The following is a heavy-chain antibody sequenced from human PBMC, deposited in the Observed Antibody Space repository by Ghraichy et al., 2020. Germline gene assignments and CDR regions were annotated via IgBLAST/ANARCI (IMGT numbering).Heavy chain of an antibody. CDR2: IYTSGST. D-gene: IGHD3-10*01. J-gene: IGHJ4*02. CDR3: ARDSLNGSGD. Sequence: SETLSLTCTVSGGSISSGSYYWSWIRQPAGKGLEWIGRIYTSGSTNYNPSLKSRVTISVDTSKNQFSLKLSSVTAADTAVYYCARDSLNGSGDWGQGTLVTVSS. CDR1: GGSISSGSYY. V-gene: IGHV4-61*02.